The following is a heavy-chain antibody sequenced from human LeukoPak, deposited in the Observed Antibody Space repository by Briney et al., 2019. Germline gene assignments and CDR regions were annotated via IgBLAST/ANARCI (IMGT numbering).Heavy chain of an antibody. D-gene: IGHD3-10*01. CDR1: GYTFTNYG. V-gene: IGHV1-18*01. Sequence: GASVKVSCKASGYTFTNYGVSWLRQAPGQGLEWMGWISPYNGDTNYAQKLQGRVTMTTDTSTSTAYMELRSLRSDDTAVYYCARDRGGYHGSGTGSHAVDYWGQGTLVTVSS. CDR3: ARDRGGYHGSGTGSHAVDY. CDR2: ISPYNGDT. J-gene: IGHJ4*02.